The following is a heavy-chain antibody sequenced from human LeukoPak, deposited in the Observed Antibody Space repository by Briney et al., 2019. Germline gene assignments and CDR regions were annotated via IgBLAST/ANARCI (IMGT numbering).Heavy chain of an antibody. CDR2: NYYSGNT. J-gene: IGHJ4*02. CDR3: ARQTGSGLFILP. D-gene: IGHD3/OR15-3a*01. CDR1: GVSISSSNSY. V-gene: IGHV4-39*01. Sequence: ASETLSLTCTVSGVSISSSNSYWGWIRQPPGKGLEWIGSNYYSGNTYYNASLKSQVSISIDTSKNQFSLRLTSVTAADTAVYYCARQTGSGLFILPGGQGTLVTVSS.